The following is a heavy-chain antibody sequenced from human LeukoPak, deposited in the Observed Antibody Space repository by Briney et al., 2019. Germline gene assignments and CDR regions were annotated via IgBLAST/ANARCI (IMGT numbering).Heavy chain of an antibody. CDR1: GFTFSSYG. CDR3: AKDLVDDFWSGYYGGSDY. V-gene: IGHV3-30*02. D-gene: IGHD3-3*01. J-gene: IGHJ4*02. Sequence: TGGSLRLSCAASGFTFSSYGMHWVRQAPGKGLGWVAFIRYDGSNKYYADSVKGRFTISRDNSKSTLYLQMNSLRAEDTAVYYCAKDLVDDFWSGYYGGSDYWGQGTLVTVSS. CDR2: IRYDGSNK.